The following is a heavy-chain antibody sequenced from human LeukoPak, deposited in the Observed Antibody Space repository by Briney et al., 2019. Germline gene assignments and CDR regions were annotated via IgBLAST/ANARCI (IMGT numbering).Heavy chain of an antibody. CDR3: ARANYNWNYWDY. CDR1: GGSFSGYY. V-gene: IGHV4-34*01. CDR2: INHRGST. J-gene: IGHJ4*02. Sequence: SETLSLTCAVYGGSFSGYYWSWIRQPPGKGLEWIGEINHRGSTNYNPSLKSRVTVSVDTSKNQFSLKLSSVTAADTAVYYCARANYNWNYWDYWGQGTLVTVSS. D-gene: IGHD1-20*01.